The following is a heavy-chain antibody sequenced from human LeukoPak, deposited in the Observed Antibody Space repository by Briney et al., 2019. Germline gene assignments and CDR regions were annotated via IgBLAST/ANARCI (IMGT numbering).Heavy chain of an antibody. CDR1: GGSISSYY. D-gene: IGHD3-10*01. J-gene: IGHJ4*02. CDR3: ASNYYGSGSLDY. CDR2: IYYSGST. V-gene: IGHV4-59*08. Sequence: SETLSLTCTVSGGSISSYYWSWIWQPPGKGLEWIGYIYYSGSTNYNPSLKSRVTISVDTSKNQFSPKLSSVTAADTAVYYCASNYYGSGSLDYWGQGNLVTVSS.